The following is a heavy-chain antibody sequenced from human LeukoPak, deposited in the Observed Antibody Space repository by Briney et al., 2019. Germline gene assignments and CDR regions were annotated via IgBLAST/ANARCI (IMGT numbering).Heavy chain of an antibody. J-gene: IGHJ6*04. CDR2: ISSSSSYI. V-gene: IGHV3-21*01. Sequence: GGSLRLSCAASGFTFSSYWMNWVRQAPGKGLEWVSSISSSSSYIYYADSVKGRFTISRDNAKNSLYLQMNSLRAEDTAVYYCARGIRLGWPRTGVDVWGKGTTVTVSS. CDR1: GFTFSSYW. D-gene: IGHD2-15*01. CDR3: ARGIRLGWPRTGVDV.